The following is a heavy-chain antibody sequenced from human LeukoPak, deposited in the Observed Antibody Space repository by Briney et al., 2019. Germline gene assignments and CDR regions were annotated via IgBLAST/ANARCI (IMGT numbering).Heavy chain of an antibody. CDR3: ARAPEYGLYYSDY. CDR2: IYYSGST. Sequence: SETLSLTCTVSGGSISSGSYYWGWIRQPPGKGLEWIGNIYYSGSTYYNPSLKSRVSISVDTSKNQFSLKLTSVTAADTAVYYCARAPEYGLYYSDYWGQGTLVTVSS. J-gene: IGHJ4*02. CDR1: GGSISSGSYY. D-gene: IGHD1-14*01. V-gene: IGHV4-39*07.